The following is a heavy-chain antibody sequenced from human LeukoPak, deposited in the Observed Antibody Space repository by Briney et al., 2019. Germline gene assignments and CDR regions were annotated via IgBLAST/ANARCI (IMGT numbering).Heavy chain of an antibody. CDR2: IYYSGST. CDR1: GGSISSSSYY. D-gene: IGHD3-16*01. Sequence: SETLSLTCTVSGGSISSSSYYWGWIRQPPGKRLEWIGSIYYSGSTCYNPSLKSRVTISVDTSKNQFSLKLSSVTAADTAVYYCARLYTRKGGADYWGQGTLVTVSS. J-gene: IGHJ4*02. CDR3: ARLYTRKGGADY. V-gene: IGHV4-39*01.